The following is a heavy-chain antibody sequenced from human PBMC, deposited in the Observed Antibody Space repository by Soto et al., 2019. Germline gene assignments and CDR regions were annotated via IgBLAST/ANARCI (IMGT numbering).Heavy chain of an antibody. J-gene: IGHJ5*02. V-gene: IGHV4-34*01. Sequence: QVQLQQWGAVLLKPSETLSLTCAVYGGSFSGYYWSWIRQPPGKGLEWIGEINHSGSTNYNPSLKRRVTISVDTSKNQFSLKLSSVTAADTAVYYCARGAPIVVVVAATQRRWFDPWGQGTLVTVSS. CDR3: ARGAPIVVVVAATQRRWFDP. D-gene: IGHD2-15*01. CDR2: INHSGST. CDR1: GGSFSGYY.